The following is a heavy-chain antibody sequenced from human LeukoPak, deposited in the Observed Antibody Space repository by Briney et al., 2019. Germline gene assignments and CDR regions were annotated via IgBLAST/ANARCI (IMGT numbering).Heavy chain of an antibody. CDR3: ASGYCSAGSCHNFDY. CDR1: GFTFSTYS. J-gene: IGHJ4*02. D-gene: IGHD2-15*01. Sequence: GGSLRLSCAASGFTFSTYSMNWVRQAPGPGLEWVSYISSTSGTIYYADSVKGRFAISRDNAKSSLYLQMNSLRAEDTAVYYCASGYCSAGSCHNFDYWGQGTLVTVSS. CDR2: ISSTSGTI. V-gene: IGHV3-48*01.